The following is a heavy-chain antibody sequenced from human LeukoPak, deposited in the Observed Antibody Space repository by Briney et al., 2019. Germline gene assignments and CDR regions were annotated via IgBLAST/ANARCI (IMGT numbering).Heavy chain of an antibody. D-gene: IGHD3-22*01. CDR1: GFTFDDYG. J-gene: IGHJ4*02. V-gene: IGHV3-20*04. CDR3: ARATLYYYDSSGSSYYFDY. CDR2: INWNGGST. Sequence: GGSLRLSCAASGFTFDDYGMSWVRQAPGKGLEWVSGINWNGGSTGYADSVKGRFTISRDNAKNSLYLQMNSLRAEDTALYYCARATLYYYDSSGSSYYFDYWGQGTLVTVSS.